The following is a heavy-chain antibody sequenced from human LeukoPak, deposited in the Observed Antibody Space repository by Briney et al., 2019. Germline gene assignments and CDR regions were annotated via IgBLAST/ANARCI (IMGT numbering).Heavy chain of an antibody. J-gene: IGHJ4*02. CDR2: IYYSGST. CDR1: GGSISSYY. V-gene: IGHV4-59*12. D-gene: IGHD5-18*01. Sequence: PSETLSLTCTVSGGSISSYYWSWIRQPPGKGLEWIGYIYYSGSTYYNPSLKSRVTISVDTSKNQFSLKLSSVTAADTAVYYCARDPGGIQLWPHPFDYWGQGPLVTVSS. CDR3: ARDPGGIQLWPHPFDY.